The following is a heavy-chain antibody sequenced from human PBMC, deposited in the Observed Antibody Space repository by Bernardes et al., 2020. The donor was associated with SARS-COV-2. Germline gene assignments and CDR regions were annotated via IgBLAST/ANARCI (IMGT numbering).Heavy chain of an antibody. J-gene: IGHJ6*02. CDR1: RDSSYSNSAA. Sequence: LIRPLTSAISRDSSYSNSAAWNWIRQSPSKGLEWLGRTYHRSKWFNDYAASEKSRITINPDTSKNQFSLQLNSVTPEDTAVYYCARVLAEAFQGGMDVWRLGSTVTGSS. D-gene: IGHD6-13*01. CDR2: TYHRSKWFN. CDR3: ARVLAEAFQGGMDV. V-gene: IGHV6-1*01.